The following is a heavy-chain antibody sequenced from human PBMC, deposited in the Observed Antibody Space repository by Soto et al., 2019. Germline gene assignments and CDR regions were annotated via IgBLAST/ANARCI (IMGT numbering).Heavy chain of an antibody. CDR3: ATWAASGIAVDVPRRYYYYGMDV. CDR1: GYTFTSYY. V-gene: IGHV1-46*01. D-gene: IGHD6-19*01. Sequence: ASVKVSCKASGYTFTSYYMHWVRQAPGQGLEWMGIINPSGGSTSYAQKFQGRVTMTRDTSTSTVYMELSSLRSEDTAVYYCATWAASGIAVDVPRRYYYYGMDVWGQGTTVTVSS. J-gene: IGHJ6*02. CDR2: INPSGGST.